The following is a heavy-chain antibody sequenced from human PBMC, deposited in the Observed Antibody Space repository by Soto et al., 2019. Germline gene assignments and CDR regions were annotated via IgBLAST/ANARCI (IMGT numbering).Heavy chain of an antibody. CDR1: GFSFSSYA. V-gene: IGHV3-23*01. Sequence: PGGSLRLSCTASGFSFSSYAMSWARQAPGKGPEWVSSMTAGGGSTYHADSVKGRFTISRDNSKNTLYLQMNSLRAEDTAVYYCAKDCYGSGTDYFYGMDVRGQGTTVTVSS. D-gene: IGHD3-10*01. CDR2: MTAGGGST. J-gene: IGHJ6*02. CDR3: AKDCYGSGTDYFYGMDV.